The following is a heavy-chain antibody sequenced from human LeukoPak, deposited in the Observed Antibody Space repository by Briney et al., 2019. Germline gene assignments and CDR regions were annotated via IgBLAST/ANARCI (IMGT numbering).Heavy chain of an antibody. CDR2: INPNSGGT. CDR3: ARFLYDSSGYLSATDAFDI. V-gene: IGHV1-2*02. D-gene: IGHD3-22*01. Sequence: ASVKVSCKASGYTFTGYYMHWVRQAPGQGLEWMGWINPNSGGTNYAQKFQGRVTMTRDTSISTAYMELSRLRSEDTAVYYCARFLYDSSGYLSATDAFDIWGQGTMVTVSS. J-gene: IGHJ3*02. CDR1: GYTFTGYY.